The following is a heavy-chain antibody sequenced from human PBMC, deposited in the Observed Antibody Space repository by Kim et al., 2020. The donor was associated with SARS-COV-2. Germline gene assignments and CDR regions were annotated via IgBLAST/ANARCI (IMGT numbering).Heavy chain of an antibody. D-gene: IGHD2-2*01. CDR1: GYTFTSYG. CDR2: ISAYNGNT. J-gene: IGHJ5*02. V-gene: IGHV1-18*01. Sequence: ASVKVSCKASGYTFTSYGISWVRQAPGQGLEWMGWISAYNGNTNYAQKLQGRVTMTTDTSTSTAYMELRSLRSDDTAVYYCARAQGYCSSTSCYGPGGWFDPWGQGTLVTVSS. CDR3: ARAQGYCSSTSCYGPGGWFDP.